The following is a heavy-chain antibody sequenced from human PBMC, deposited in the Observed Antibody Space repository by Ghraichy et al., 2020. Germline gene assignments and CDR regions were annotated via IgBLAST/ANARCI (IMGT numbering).Heavy chain of an antibody. CDR2: ISSSGSTI. CDR3: ARDPGYCSGGSCFGWFDP. J-gene: IGHJ5*02. Sequence: GGSLRLSCAASGFTFSDYYMSWIRQAPGKGLEWVSYISSSGSTIYYADSVKGRFTISRDNAKNSLYLQMNSLRAEDTAVYYCARDPGYCSGGSCFGWFDPWGQVTLVTVSS. CDR1: GFTFSDYY. D-gene: IGHD2-15*01. V-gene: IGHV3-11*01.